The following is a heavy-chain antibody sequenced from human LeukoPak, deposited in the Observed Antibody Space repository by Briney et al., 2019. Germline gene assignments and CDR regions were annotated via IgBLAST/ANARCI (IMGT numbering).Heavy chain of an antibody. CDR1: GYTFSGYD. CDR3: STYNYDSFGYRSPRF. D-gene: IGHD3-22*01. V-gene: IGHV1-8*01. CDR2: MNPNSGNT. Sequence: ASVKVSCKASGYTFSGYDVIWVRQATGQGLEWMGWMNPNSGNTGYAQKFQGRVTMTSDSSISTAYMELSSLTSEDTAVYYCSTYNYDSFGYRSPRFWGQGTLVTVSS. J-gene: IGHJ4*02.